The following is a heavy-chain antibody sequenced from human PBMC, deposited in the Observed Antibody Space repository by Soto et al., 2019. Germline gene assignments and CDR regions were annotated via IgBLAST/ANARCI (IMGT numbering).Heavy chain of an antibody. CDR1: GYTFTNHG. V-gene: IGHV1-18*04. Sequence: QVQLLQSGAEVKKPGASVKVSCKASGYTFTNHGISWLRQAPGQGLEWLGWISGHNGNTKYAQRLKGRVTMTADTSTSTAYMELRSLRSDDTAVYYVARDLYPLAYYFDFWGQGTLVTVSS. CDR2: ISGHNGNT. CDR3: ARDLYPLAYYFDF. D-gene: IGHD2-8*01. J-gene: IGHJ4*02.